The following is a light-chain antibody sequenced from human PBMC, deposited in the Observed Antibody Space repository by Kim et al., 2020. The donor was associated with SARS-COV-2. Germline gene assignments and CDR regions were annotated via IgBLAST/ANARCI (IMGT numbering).Light chain of an antibody. V-gene: IGLV3-19*01. J-gene: IGLJ2*01. CDR2: GNN. Sequence: SYELTQDPAVSVALGQTVKITCQGDILRIYYPSWFQQKSGQAPILVLYGNNYRPSGIPDRFSASSSGTTASLILTGAQAEDEADYYCNSRSRSGTEIVFGGGTQLTVL. CDR1: ILRIYY. CDR3: NSRSRSGTEIV.